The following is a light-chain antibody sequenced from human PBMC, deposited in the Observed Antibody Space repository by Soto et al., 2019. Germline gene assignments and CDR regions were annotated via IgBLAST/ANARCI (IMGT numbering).Light chain of an antibody. CDR1: NSNIGSNF. Sequence: QSVLTQPPSASGTPGQRVTISCSGTNSNIGSNFVYWYQHLPGTTPKLLVFSYNQRPSGVPDRFSGSQSGTSASLAISGLQSDDEADYYCAAWDDSLKAIFGGGTQLTVL. CDR2: SYN. CDR3: AAWDDSLKAI. J-gene: IGLJ7*01. V-gene: IGLV1-44*01.